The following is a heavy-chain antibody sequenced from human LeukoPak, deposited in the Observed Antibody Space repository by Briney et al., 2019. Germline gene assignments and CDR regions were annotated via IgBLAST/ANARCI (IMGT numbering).Heavy chain of an antibody. CDR1: GFTFSSYS. CDR2: ISSSSSYI. V-gene: IGHV3-21*01. CDR3: ARDGPYDSSLLADKNDY. J-gene: IGHJ4*02. D-gene: IGHD3-22*01. Sequence: GGSLRLSCAASGFTFSSYSMNWVRQAPGKGLEWASSISSSSSYIYYADSVKGRFTISRDNAKNSLYLQMNSLRAEDTAVYYCARDGPYDSSLLADKNDYWGQGTLVTVSS.